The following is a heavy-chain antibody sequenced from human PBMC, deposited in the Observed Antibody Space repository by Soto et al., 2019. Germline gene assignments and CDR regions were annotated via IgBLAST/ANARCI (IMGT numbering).Heavy chain of an antibody. V-gene: IGHV4-34*01. CDR3: ARGLGYCSGGSCRHAFDI. D-gene: IGHD2-15*01. J-gene: IGHJ3*02. CDR2: INHSGST. Sequence: QVQLLQWGAGLLKPSETLSLTCAVYGGSFSGYYWSWIRQPPGKGLGWVGEINHSGSTNYNPSLKSRVTISVDTSKNQFSLKLSSVTAADTAVYYCARGLGYCSGGSCRHAFDIWGQGTMVTVSS. CDR1: GGSFSGYY.